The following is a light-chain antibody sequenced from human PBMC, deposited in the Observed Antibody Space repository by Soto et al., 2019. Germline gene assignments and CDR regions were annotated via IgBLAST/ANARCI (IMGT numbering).Light chain of an antibody. V-gene: IGKV3-15*01. J-gene: IGKJ1*01. Sequence: IVMTQSPATLSLSPGESATLSCRASQSIASNLAWYQQRPGQAPRLLIYGTSTRATGIPARFSGSGSGTEFTLTIDSLQSEDFAVYYCQQYNKWRTFGQGTKVDIK. CDR1: QSIASN. CDR2: GTS. CDR3: QQYNKWRT.